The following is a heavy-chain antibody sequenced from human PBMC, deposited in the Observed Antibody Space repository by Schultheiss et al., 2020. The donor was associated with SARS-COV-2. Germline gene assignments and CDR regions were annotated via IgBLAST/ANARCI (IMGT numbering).Heavy chain of an antibody. Sequence: GGSLRLSCAASGFTFSSYAMHWVRQAPGKGLEWLTFISYDTTKQYYADSVKGRFTISRDNAKNSLYLRMNSLRAEDTAVYYCAKTLQWLGHYFDYWGQGTLVTVSS. CDR3: AKTLQWLGHYFDY. CDR1: GFTFSSYA. CDR2: ISYDTTKQ. V-gene: IGHV3-30-3*02. D-gene: IGHD6-19*01. J-gene: IGHJ4*02.